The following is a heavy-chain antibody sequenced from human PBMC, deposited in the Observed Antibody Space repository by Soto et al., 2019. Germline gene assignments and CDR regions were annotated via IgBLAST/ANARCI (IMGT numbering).Heavy chain of an antibody. J-gene: IGHJ5*02. D-gene: IGHD2-2*01. CDR3: AREYCSSTSCLNWFDP. CDR1: GFTVSSHY. CDR2: IYGGGST. V-gene: IGHV3-66*01. Sequence: PGGSLRLSCAASGFTVSSHYMSWVRQAPGKGLEWVSVIYGGGSTYYADSVKGRFIISRDNSKNTLYLQMINLRAEDTVVYYCAREYCSSTSCLNWFDPWGQGTLVTVSS.